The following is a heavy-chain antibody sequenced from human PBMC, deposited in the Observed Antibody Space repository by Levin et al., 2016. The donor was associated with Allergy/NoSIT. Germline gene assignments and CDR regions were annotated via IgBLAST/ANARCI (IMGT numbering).Heavy chain of an antibody. Sequence: SETLSLTCTVSGGSISSYYWSWIRQPAGKGLEWIGRIYTSGSTNYNPSLKSRVTMSVDTSKNQFSLKLSSVTAADTAVYYCARDRSYYGSGSLGDWFDPWGQGTLVTVSS. CDR1: GGSISSYY. V-gene: IGHV4-4*07. CDR2: IYTSGST. CDR3: ARDRSYYGSGSLGDWFDP. D-gene: IGHD3-10*01. J-gene: IGHJ5*02.